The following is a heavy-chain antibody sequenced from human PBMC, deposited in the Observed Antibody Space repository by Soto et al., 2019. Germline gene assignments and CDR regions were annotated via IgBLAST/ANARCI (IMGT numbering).Heavy chain of an antibody. V-gene: IGHV4-31*03. CDR1: GGSINSGGYY. CDR3: ARDRGDYDFWSGTGGYFDF. Sequence: QVQLQESGPGLVKPSQSLSLTCSVSGGSINSGGYYWSWIRQHPGKGLEWIGSIFYSGSTYYNPSLKSRVTISVDTSKNQFSLELKSVTVADTAVYYCARDRGDYDFWSGTGGYFDFWGQGTLVTVSS. J-gene: IGHJ4*02. D-gene: IGHD3-3*01. CDR2: IFYSGST.